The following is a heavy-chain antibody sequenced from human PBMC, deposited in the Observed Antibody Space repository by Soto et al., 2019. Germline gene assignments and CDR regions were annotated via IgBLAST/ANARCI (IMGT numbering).Heavy chain of an antibody. Sequence: GGSLRLSCVASGFTFSNYAMSWVRQAPGKGLEWVSTIGNSGNAYYAESVKGRFTISRDNSKNTLYLQMHSLRAEDSAVYYCAKGWVQVWFWGQGTPVTVSS. V-gene: IGHV3-23*01. CDR3: AKGWVQVWF. D-gene: IGHD5-18*01. CDR2: IGNSGNA. CDR1: GFTFSNYA. J-gene: IGHJ4*02.